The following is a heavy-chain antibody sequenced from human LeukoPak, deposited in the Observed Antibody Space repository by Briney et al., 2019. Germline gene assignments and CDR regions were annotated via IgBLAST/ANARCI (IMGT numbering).Heavy chain of an antibody. CDR1: GFTFDDYA. CDR3: AKDWSHSGYESRFDY. J-gene: IGHJ4*02. CDR2: ISWNSGSI. V-gene: IGHV3-9*01. D-gene: IGHD5-12*01. Sequence: GRSLRLSCAASGFTFDDYAMHWVRQAPGKGLEWVSGISWNSGSIGYADSVKGRFTISRDNAKNSLYLQMNSLGAEDTALYYCAKDWSHSGYESRFDYWGQGTLVTVSS.